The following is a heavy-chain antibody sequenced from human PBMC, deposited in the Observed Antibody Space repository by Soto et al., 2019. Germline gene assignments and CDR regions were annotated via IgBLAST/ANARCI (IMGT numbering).Heavy chain of an antibody. CDR1: AFRVSSND. Sequence: GGSLSLSCAASAFRVSSNDMSWVRQAPGKGLEWVSVIYSGGSTYYADFVKDRFTISRDNSKNTLYLQMNNLRAEDTAVYYCARDNTAYYYMDVWGKGTTVTVSS. CDR3: ARDNTAYYYMDV. CDR2: IYSGGST. V-gene: IGHV3-66*01. J-gene: IGHJ6*03. D-gene: IGHD4-17*01.